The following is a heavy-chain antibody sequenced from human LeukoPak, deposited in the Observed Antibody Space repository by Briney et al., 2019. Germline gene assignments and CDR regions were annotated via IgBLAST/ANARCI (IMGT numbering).Heavy chain of an antibody. D-gene: IGHD3-3*01. J-gene: IGHJ4*02. CDR1: GDSNSSGGYY. CDR2: IYYSGIT. CDR3: AREPYYDFWSGYSSAGYFDY. Sequence: SQTLSLTCTVSGDSNSSGGYYWRWIRQHPGKILVWIGYIYYSGITYDNPSLKSRVTISVDTSKNQFSLKLSSVTAADTAVYYCAREPYYDFWSGYSSAGYFDYWGQGTLVTVSS. V-gene: IGHV4-31*03.